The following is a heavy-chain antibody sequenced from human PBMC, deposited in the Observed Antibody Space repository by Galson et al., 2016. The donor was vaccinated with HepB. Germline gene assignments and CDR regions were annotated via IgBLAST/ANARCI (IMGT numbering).Heavy chain of an antibody. Sequence: SLRLSCAASGFTFSSYAMSWVRQAPGKGLEWVSGISGSGGSTNYGDSVRGRFTISRDNSKNTLYLQMTSLRAEDTAVYYCASGIAVTTSNSFWYFDLWGRGTL. V-gene: IGHV3-23*01. J-gene: IGHJ2*01. CDR2: ISGSGGST. D-gene: IGHD3-10*01. CDR1: GFTFSSYA. CDR3: ASGIAVTTSNSFWYFDL.